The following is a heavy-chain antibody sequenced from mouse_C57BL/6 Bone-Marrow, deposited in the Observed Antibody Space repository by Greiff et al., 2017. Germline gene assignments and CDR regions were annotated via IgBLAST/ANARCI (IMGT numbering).Heavy chain of an antibody. Sequence: VQLQQSGPGLVQPSQSLSITCTVSGFSLTSYGVHWVRQSPGKGLEWLGVIWSGGSTAYNAAFISRLGISKDNSKSQVFFKMNSLQADDTAIYYCARHGYYYFDYWGQGTTLTVSS. V-gene: IGHV2-2*01. CDR2: IWSGGST. J-gene: IGHJ2*01. CDR1: GFSLTSYG. D-gene: IGHD2-3*01. CDR3: ARHGYYYFDY.